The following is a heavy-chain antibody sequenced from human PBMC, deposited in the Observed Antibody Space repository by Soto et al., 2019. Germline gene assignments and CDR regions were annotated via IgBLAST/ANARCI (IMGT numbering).Heavy chain of an antibody. CDR2: VSGSSSYI. V-gene: IGHV3-21*06. CDR3: ARDLRGHYGP. D-gene: IGHD4-17*01. J-gene: IGHJ3*01. CDR1: GFNFRNFN. Sequence: LGGSLRLSCEGCGFNFRNFNMIWVRQAPGKGLEWVSSVSGSSSYIYYADSVKGRFTVSRDNANNLVFLQMNGLRPEDTAMYYCARDLRGHYGPWGQGTVVTVSS.